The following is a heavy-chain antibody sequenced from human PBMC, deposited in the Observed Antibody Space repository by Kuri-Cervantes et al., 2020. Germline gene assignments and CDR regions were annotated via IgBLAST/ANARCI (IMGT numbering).Heavy chain of an antibody. J-gene: IGHJ6*02. CDR2: IYYSGST. Sequence: ESLKISCTASGGSISSYYWSRIRQPPGKGLEWIGYIYYSGSTNYNPSLKSRVTISVDTSKNQFSLKLSSVTAADTAVHYCARASSWYNYYYYGMDVWGQGTTVTVSS. CDR3: ARASSWYNYYYYGMDV. CDR1: GGSISSYY. V-gene: IGHV4-59*01. D-gene: IGHD6-13*01.